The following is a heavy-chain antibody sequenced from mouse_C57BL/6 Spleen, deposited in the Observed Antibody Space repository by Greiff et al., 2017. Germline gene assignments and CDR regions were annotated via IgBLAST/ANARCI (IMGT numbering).Heavy chain of an antibody. D-gene: IGHD2-1*01. J-gene: IGHJ2*01. Sequence: QVHVKQSGAELVKPGASVKMSCKASGYTFTTYPIEWMKQNHGKSLEWIGNFHPYNDDTKYNEKFKGKATLTVEKSSSTVYLELSRLISDDSAVYYCARGHGNYPKYYFDYWGQGTTLTVSS. V-gene: IGHV1-47*01. CDR1: GYTFTTYP. CDR2: FHPYNDDT. CDR3: ARGHGNYPKYYFDY.